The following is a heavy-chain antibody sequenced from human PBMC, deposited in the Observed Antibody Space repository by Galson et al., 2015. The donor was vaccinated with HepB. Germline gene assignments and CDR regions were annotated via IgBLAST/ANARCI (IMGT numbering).Heavy chain of an antibody. CDR2: ISYDGSNK. Sequence: SLRLSCAASGFTFSSYAMHWVRQAPGKGLEWVAVISYDGSNKYYADSVKGRFTISRDNSKNTLYLQMNSLRAEDTAVYYCARGLIAADYLYYYYGMDVWGQGTTVTVSS. J-gene: IGHJ6*02. V-gene: IGHV3-30*04. CDR3: ARGLIAADYLYYYYGMDV. CDR1: GFTFSSYA. D-gene: IGHD6-13*01.